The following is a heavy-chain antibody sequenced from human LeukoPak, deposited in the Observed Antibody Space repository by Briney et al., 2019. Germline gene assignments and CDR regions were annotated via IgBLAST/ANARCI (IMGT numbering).Heavy chain of an antibody. Sequence: ASVKVSCNASGYTFTSYGISWVRHAPGQGLEWMGWISAYNGNTNYAQKLQGRVTMTTDTSTSTAYMELRSLRSDDTAVYYCARDIVVVPAAAIRFDYWGQGTLVTVSS. CDR1: GYTFTSYG. J-gene: IGHJ4*02. D-gene: IGHD2-2*01. CDR2: ISAYNGNT. V-gene: IGHV1-18*01. CDR3: ARDIVVVPAAAIRFDY.